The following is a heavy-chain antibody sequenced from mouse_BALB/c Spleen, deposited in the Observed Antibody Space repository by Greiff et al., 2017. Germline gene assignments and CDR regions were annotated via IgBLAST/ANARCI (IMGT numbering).Heavy chain of an antibody. CDR1: GYTFTSYW. V-gene: IGHV1S127*01. CDR2: IDPSDSYT. CDR3: TRSNYPDY. Sequence: QVQLQQPGAELVKPGASVKMSCKASGYTFTSYWMHWVKQRPGQGLEWIGVIDPSDSYTSYNQKFKGKATLTVDTSSSTAYMQLSSLTSEDSAVYYCTRSNYPDYWGQGTTLTVSS. D-gene: IGHD1-1*02. J-gene: IGHJ2*01.